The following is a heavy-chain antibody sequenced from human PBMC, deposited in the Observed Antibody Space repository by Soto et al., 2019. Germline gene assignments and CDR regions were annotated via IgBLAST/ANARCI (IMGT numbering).Heavy chain of an antibody. Sequence: SETLSLTCTVSGGSISSYYWSWIRQPPGKGLEWIGYIYYSGSTNYNPSLKSRVTISVDTSKNQFSLKLSSVTAADTAVYYCARAWVAAAGFDPWGQGTLVTVSS. CDR2: IYYSGST. CDR3: ARAWVAAAGFDP. CDR1: GGSISSYY. J-gene: IGHJ5*02. V-gene: IGHV4-59*01. D-gene: IGHD6-13*01.